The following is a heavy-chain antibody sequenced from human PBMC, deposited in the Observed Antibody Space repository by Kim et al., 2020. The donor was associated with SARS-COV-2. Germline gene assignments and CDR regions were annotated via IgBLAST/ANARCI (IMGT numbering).Heavy chain of an antibody. V-gene: IGHV3-48*02. Sequence: GGSLRLSCAASGFTFSSYSMNWVRQAPGKGLEWVSYISSSSSTIYYADSVKGRFTISRDNAKNSLYLQMNSLRDEDTAVYYCARDYYGSGSYSHGAFDIWGQGTMVTVSS. CDR1: GFTFSSYS. CDR3: ARDYYGSGSYSHGAFDI. CDR2: ISSSSSTI. J-gene: IGHJ3*02. D-gene: IGHD3-10*01.